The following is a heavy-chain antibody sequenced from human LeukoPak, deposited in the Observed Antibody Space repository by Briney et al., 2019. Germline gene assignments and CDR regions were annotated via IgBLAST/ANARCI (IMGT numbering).Heavy chain of an antibody. V-gene: IGHV3-23*01. CDR2: VGDSGSTT. D-gene: IGHD2-21*01. J-gene: IGHJ6*04. CDR1: GFTFSSHA. Sequence: GGSLRLSCAASGFTFSSHAMTWVRQAPGKGLEWVSAVGDSGSTTFYADSVKGRFAISRDNSRNTLFLQMNSLRADDTAVYYCARPGCGGNCYYRMDVWGKGTTVTVSS. CDR3: ARPGCGGNCYYRMDV.